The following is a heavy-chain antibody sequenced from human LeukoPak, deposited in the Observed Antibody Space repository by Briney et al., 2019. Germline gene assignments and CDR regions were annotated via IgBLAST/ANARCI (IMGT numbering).Heavy chain of an antibody. J-gene: IGHJ4*02. CDR2: ISSSGSTI. CDR3: ARGTWRGYDFYGGDY. V-gene: IGHV3-48*03. CDR1: GFTFSSYE. Sequence: GGSLRLSCAASGFTFSSYEMNWVRQAPGKGLEWVSYISSSGSTIYYADSVKGRFTISRDNAKNSLYLQMNSLRAEDTAVYYCARGTWRGYDFYGGDYWGQGTLVTVSS. D-gene: IGHD5-12*01.